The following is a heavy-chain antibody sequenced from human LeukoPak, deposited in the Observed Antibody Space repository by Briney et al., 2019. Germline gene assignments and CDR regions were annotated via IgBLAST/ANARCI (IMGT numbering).Heavy chain of an antibody. Sequence: PGGSLRLSCAASGFTFSSYWMHGVPQAPGKGHVWVSRIKGDGNTNYADSVKGRFTISRDNAKNTVSLQMNSLRAEDTGVYYCARAPSEIGGYYPEYFRHWGQGTLVTVPS. J-gene: IGHJ1*01. D-gene: IGHD3-22*01. CDR3: ARAPSEIGGYYPEYFRH. V-gene: IGHV3-74*01. CDR2: IKGDGNT. CDR1: GFTFSSYW.